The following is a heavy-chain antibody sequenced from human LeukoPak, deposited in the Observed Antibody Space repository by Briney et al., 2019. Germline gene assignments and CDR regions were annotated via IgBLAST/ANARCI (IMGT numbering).Heavy chain of an antibody. J-gene: IGHJ6*03. V-gene: IGHV1-46*01. CDR3: ARSGVELTYYDFWSGYFRGDYYYYMDV. Sequence: ASVKVSCKASGYTFTGYYMHWVRQAPGQGLEWMGIINPSGGSTSYAQKFQGRVTMTRDMSTSTVYMELSSLRSEDTAVYYCARSGVELTYYDFWSGYFRGDYYYYMDVWGKGTTVTVSS. CDR2: INPSGGST. D-gene: IGHD3-3*01. CDR1: GYTFTGYY.